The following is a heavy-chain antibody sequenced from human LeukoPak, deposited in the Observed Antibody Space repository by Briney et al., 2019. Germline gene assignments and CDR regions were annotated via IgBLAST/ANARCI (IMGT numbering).Heavy chain of an antibody. V-gene: IGHV3-23*01. Sequence: GGSLRLSCAASGFTFTSYAMTWVRQAPGKGLEWVSGISNSGSSTYYADSVKGRFTISRDNSKNTLYLQLSSLRAEDTAVYYCADTIVRGSYNMDVWGQGTTVTVSS. CDR1: GFTFTSYA. CDR3: ADTIVRGSYNMDV. J-gene: IGHJ6*02. CDR2: ISNSGSST. D-gene: IGHD3-10*01.